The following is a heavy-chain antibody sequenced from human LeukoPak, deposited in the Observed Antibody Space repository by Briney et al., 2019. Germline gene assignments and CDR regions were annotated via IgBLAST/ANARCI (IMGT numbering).Heavy chain of an antibody. V-gene: IGHV1-18*01. J-gene: IGHJ6*02. CDR1: GYTFTSYG. CDR2: ISAYNGNT. D-gene: IGHD2-2*01. Sequence: ASVKVSCKASGYTFTSYGISWVRQAPGQGLEWMGWISAYNGNTNYAQKLQGRVTMTTDTSTSTAYMELRSLRSDDTAVYYCATVGYCSSTSCSDYYGMDVWGQGTTVTVSS. CDR3: ATVGYCSSTSCSDYYGMDV.